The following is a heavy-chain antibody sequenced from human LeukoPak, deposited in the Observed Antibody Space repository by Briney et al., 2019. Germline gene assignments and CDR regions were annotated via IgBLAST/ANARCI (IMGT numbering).Heavy chain of an antibody. CDR3: ARTGYCSSTSCYLGY. Sequence: PSETLSLTCAVYGGSFSGYYWSWIRQPPGKGLEWSGEINHSGSTNYNPSLKSRVTISVDTSKNQFSLKLSSVTAADTAVYYCARTGYCSSTSCYLGYWGQGTLVTVSS. D-gene: IGHD2-2*01. V-gene: IGHV4-34*01. CDR2: INHSGST. CDR1: GGSFSGYY. J-gene: IGHJ4*02.